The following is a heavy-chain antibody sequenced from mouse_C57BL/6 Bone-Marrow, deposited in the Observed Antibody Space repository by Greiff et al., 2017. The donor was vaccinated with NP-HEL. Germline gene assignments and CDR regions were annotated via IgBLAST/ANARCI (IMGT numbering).Heavy chain of an antibody. CDR3: ARAYYYGSRGSFYYFDY. Sequence: QVQLQQSGAELVRPGTSVKMSCKASGYTFTNYWIGWAKQRPGHGLEWIGDIYPGGGYTNYNEKFKGKAILTADKSSSTAYMQFSSLTSEDSAIYYCARAYYYGSRGSFYYFDYWGQGTTLTVSS. CDR2: IYPGGGYT. D-gene: IGHD1-1*01. V-gene: IGHV1-63*01. CDR1: GYTFTNYW. J-gene: IGHJ2*01.